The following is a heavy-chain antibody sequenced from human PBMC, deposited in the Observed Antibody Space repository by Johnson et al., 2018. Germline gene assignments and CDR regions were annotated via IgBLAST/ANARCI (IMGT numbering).Heavy chain of an antibody. CDR3: ARRASTSYGKGRYSSFFYGVDV. Sequence: QVQLVESGGGVVQPGRSLRLSCAASGFTFSTYGMHWVRQAPGKGLEWVAVIWSDGSNEYYADSVKGRFTIYRDNSKNTFYLQMNSLRSEDTAVYYCARRASTSYGKGRYSSFFYGVDVWGQGTTVTVSS. J-gene: IGHJ6*02. CDR1: GFTFSTYG. D-gene: IGHD3-10*01. V-gene: IGHV3-33*01. CDR2: IWSDGSNE.